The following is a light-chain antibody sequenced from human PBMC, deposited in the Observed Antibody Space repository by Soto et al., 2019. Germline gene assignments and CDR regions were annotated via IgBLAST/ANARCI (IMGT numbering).Light chain of an antibody. J-gene: IGKJ1*01. CDR3: QHYNDYARV. CDR2: RAS. Sequence: DIQMTQSPSTLSASIGDTVTITCRTSQSVDTWLAWYQHKAGKAPKLLIYRASSLATGVPSRFSGSGSGTAFTLTITTLQPDTFATDYCQHYNDYARVFGQGTQVEIK. CDR1: QSVDTW. V-gene: IGKV1-5*03.